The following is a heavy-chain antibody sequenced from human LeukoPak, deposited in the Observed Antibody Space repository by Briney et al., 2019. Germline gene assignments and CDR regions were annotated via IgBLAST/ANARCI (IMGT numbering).Heavy chain of an antibody. J-gene: IGHJ2*01. CDR1: GFTFDDYA. CDR2: ISWNSGSI. D-gene: IGHD3-10*01. V-gene: IGHV3-9*01. Sequence: GGSLRLSCAASGFTFDDYAMHWVRQAPGKGLEWVSGISWNSGSIGYADSVKGRFTISRDNAKNSLYLQMNSLRAEDTALYYCAKDMVRGVIVGYFDLWGRGTLVTVSS. CDR3: AKDMVRGVIVGYFDL.